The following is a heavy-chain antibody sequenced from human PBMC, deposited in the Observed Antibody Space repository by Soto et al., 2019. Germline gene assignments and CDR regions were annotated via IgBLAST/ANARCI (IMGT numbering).Heavy chain of an antibody. CDR2: ISGSGGST. CDR1: GFTFSSYA. Sequence: GSLRLSCAASGFTFSSYAMSWVRQAPGKGLEWVSAISGSGGSTYYADSAKGRFTISRDNSKNTLYLQMNSLRAEDTAVYYCAPLPLWFGDSQSYYYGMDVWGQGTTVTVSS. V-gene: IGHV3-23*01. J-gene: IGHJ6*02. D-gene: IGHD3-10*01. CDR3: APLPLWFGDSQSYYYGMDV.